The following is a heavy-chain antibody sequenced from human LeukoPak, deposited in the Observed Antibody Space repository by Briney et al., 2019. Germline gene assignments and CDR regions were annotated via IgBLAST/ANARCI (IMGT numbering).Heavy chain of an antibody. CDR2: INWNSDTK. CDR1: GFSFHNYS. CDR3: AKDTGGNGAYFYAMDV. Sequence: GRSLRLSCVGSGFSFHNYSMHWVRRPPGKGLEWVSAINWNSDTKAYADSVKGRFIISRDRARHSLYMQMACLSPDDPALYYCAKDTGGNGAYFYAMDVWGEGTSVTVSS. V-gene: IGHV3-9*01. D-gene: IGHD4-23*01. J-gene: IGHJ6*04.